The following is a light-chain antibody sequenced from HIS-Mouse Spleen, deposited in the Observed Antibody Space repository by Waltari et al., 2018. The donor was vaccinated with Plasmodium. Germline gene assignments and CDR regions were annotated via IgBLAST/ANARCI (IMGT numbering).Light chain of an antibody. CDR2: DAS. V-gene: IGKV3-11*01. CDR1: QSVSSY. Sequence: EIVLTQSPATLSLSPGDRATLSCRASQSVSSYLAWYQQKPGQAPRLLLYDASNRATGSPARFSGSGSETDFTLTISSLEPEDFAVYYCQQRSNWPPLTFGGGTKVEIK. CDR3: QQRSNWPPLT. J-gene: IGKJ4*01.